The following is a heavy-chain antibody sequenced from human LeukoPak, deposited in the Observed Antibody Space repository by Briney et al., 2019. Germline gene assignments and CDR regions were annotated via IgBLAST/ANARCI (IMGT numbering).Heavy chain of an antibody. CDR3: ARPPPSYYYDSSGLFDY. D-gene: IGHD3-22*01. CDR1: GYTFTGYY. CDR2: INPNSGGT. J-gene: IGHJ4*02. Sequence: GASVKVSCKASGYTFTGYYMHWVRQAPGQGREWMGWINPNSGGTNYAQKFQGRVTMTRDTSISTAYMELSRLRSDDTAVYYCARPPPSYYYDSSGLFDYWGQGTLVTVSS. V-gene: IGHV1-2*02.